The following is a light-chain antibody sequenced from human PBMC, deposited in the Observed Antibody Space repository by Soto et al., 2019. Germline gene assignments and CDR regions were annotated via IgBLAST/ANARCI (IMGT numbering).Light chain of an antibody. CDR2: DVS. Sequence: HCVLPKPPSVSGSPGEAGSISCPGTSSDVGSYNRVSWYQQPPGTAPKLMIYDVSNRPSGVPDRFPGSKSGNTASLTISGLQAEDEADYYCSSYTSSNTYVFGTGTKVTVL. V-gene: IGLV2-18*02. CDR1: SSDVGSYNR. J-gene: IGLJ1*01. CDR3: SSYTSSNTYV.